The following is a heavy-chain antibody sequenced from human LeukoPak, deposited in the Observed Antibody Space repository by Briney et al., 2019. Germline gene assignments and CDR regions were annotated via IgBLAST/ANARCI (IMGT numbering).Heavy chain of an antibody. V-gene: IGHV4-39*01. CDR2: IYYSGST. CDR1: GGSIISSSYY. J-gene: IGHJ4*02. CDR3: ARFRIVGGTMPQMSD. D-gene: IGHD1-26*01. Sequence: PSETLSLTCTVSGGSIISSSYYWGWTRQPPGEGLEWIGSIYYSGSTYYNPSLKSRVTISVDTSRDQFSLKLSSVTAADTAVYYCARFRIVGGTMPQMSDWSQGTLVTVSS.